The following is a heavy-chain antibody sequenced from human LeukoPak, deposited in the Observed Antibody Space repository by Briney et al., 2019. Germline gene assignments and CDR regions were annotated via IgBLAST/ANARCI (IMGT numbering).Heavy chain of an antibody. J-gene: IGHJ4*02. Sequence: PGGSLRLSCAASGFTVSSNYMTWVRQAPGKGLEWVSVIYSDGSTFYADSVKGRFTISRDTSKNTLYLQMNNLRADDTAVYYCARDPQVSYWGQAALATVSS. V-gene: IGHV3-53*01. CDR1: GFTVSSNY. CDR2: IYSDGST. CDR3: ARDPQVSY.